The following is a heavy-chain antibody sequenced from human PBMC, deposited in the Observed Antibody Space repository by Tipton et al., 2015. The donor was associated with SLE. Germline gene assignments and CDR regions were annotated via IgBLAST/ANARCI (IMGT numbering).Heavy chain of an antibody. CDR3: ARDRRHSSGWHDAFDI. CDR2: IYYSGST. Sequence: TLSLTCTVSGGSISSSSYYWGWIRQPPGKGLEWIGSIYYSGSTYYNPSLKSRVTISVDTSKNQFSLKLSSVTAADTAVYYCARDRRHSSGWHDAFDIWGQGTMVTVSS. J-gene: IGHJ3*02. D-gene: IGHD6-19*01. V-gene: IGHV4-39*07. CDR1: GGSISSSSYY.